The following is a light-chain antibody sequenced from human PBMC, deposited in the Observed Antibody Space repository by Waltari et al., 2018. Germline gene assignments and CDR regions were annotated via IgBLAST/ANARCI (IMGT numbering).Light chain of an antibody. CDR1: TTNVGGYTY. J-gene: IGLJ2*01. V-gene: IGLV2-14*01. CDR2: EVS. Sequence: QSPLTPPASISGSPGQSITLSCPGPTTNVGGYTYVSWYQQNPGKAPKLLIYEVSNRPSGVSNRFSGSKSGNTASLTISGLQAEDEADYYCSSYTSSSTVVFGGGTKLTVL. CDR3: SSYTSSSTVV.